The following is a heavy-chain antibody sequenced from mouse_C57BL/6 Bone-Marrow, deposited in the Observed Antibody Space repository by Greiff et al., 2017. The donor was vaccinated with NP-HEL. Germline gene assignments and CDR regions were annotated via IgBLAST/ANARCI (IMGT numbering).Heavy chain of an antibody. Sequence: EVKVVESGGGLVKPGGSLKLSCAASGFTFSSYAMSWVRQTPEKRLEWVATISDGGSYTYYPDNVKGRFTISRDNAKNNLYLQMSHLKSEDTAMYYCARDHLYYFDYWGQGTTLTVSS. V-gene: IGHV5-4*01. D-gene: IGHD6-1*01. CDR2: ISDGGSYT. CDR1: GFTFSSYA. CDR3: ARDHLYYFDY. J-gene: IGHJ2*01.